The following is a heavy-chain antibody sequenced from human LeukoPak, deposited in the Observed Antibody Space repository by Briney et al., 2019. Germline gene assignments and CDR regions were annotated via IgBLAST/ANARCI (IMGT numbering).Heavy chain of an antibody. Sequence: PSQTLSLTCTVSGGSISSGGYYWSWIRQHPGKGLEWIGYIYYSGSTYYNPSLKSRVTISVDTSKNQFSLKLSSVTAADTAVYYCARDRGGGIAAALDYWGQGTLVTVSS. D-gene: IGHD6-13*01. J-gene: IGHJ4*02. V-gene: IGHV4-31*03. CDR2: IYYSGST. CDR1: GGSISSGGYY. CDR3: ARDRGGGIAAALDY.